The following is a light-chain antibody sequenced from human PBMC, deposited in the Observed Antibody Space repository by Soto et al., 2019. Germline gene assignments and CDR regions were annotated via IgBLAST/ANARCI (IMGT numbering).Light chain of an antibody. CDR3: PQYNSYS. CDR2: HAS. CDR1: QSISSW. J-gene: IGKJ1*01. Sequence: IQINKSQSSLSASLGDIFTITCRASQSISSWLAWSQQKPGKAPKLLIYHASSLESGVPSRFSCNGSGTEFNLPISSLQPEDFATDYCPQYNSYSVVHGTKV. V-gene: IGKV1-5*01.